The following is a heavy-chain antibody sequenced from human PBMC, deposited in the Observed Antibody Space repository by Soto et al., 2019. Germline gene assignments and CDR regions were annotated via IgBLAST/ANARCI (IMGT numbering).Heavy chain of an antibody. CDR3: ARVPVGDLFPYYYGMDV. CDR2: ISAYNGNT. D-gene: IGHD2-2*01. J-gene: IGHJ6*02. CDR1: GYTFTSYG. Sequence: ASVKVSCKASGYTFTSYGISWVLQAPGQGLEWMGWISAYNGNTNYAQKLQGRVTMTTDTSTSTAYMELRSLRSDDTAVYYCARVPVGDLFPYYYGMDVWGQGTTVTVSS. V-gene: IGHV1-18*01.